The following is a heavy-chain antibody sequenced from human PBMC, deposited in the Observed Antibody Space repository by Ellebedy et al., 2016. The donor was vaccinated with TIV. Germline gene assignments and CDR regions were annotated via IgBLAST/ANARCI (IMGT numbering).Heavy chain of an antibody. CDR2: IIPILSIA. CDR3: ARDLKPEGMDV. Sequence: AASVKVSCKASGGTFSSYVISWVRQAPGQGLAWMGRIIPILSIANYAQKFQGRVTITADKSTSKAYMELSSLRSEDTAVYYCARDLKPEGMDVWGQGTTVTVSS. D-gene: IGHD1-14*01. V-gene: IGHV1-69*04. J-gene: IGHJ6*02. CDR1: GGTFSSYV.